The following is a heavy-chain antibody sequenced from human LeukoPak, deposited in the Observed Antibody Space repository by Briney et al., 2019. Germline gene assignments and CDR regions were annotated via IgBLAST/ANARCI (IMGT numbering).Heavy chain of an antibody. CDR3: TKDLALYTGPYSGSFYSPIDC. CDR2: ISGSGDNT. Sequence: GGSLRLSCAASGFTFSNYAMSWVRQAPGKGLEWVSSISGSGDNTYYADSVKGRFTISRDNFKNTLYVQMSSLKAEDTAVYYCTKDLALYTGPYSGSFYSPIDCWGQGTLVTVSS. CDR1: GFTFSNYA. J-gene: IGHJ4*02. V-gene: IGHV3-23*01. D-gene: IGHD1-26*01.